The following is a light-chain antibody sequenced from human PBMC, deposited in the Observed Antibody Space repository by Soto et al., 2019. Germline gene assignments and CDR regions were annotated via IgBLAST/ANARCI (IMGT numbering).Light chain of an antibody. CDR2: AAS. CDR3: QQADSLPFT. Sequence: DLPMTQSPSSVSASVGDRVTITCRASQDINRWLGWYQQKPGKPPKLLIYAASSLQSGVPSRFSGSASGTDFTLTISSLQPEDFATYYCQQADSLPFTFGPGTKVHI. V-gene: IGKV1-12*01. CDR1: QDINRW. J-gene: IGKJ3*01.